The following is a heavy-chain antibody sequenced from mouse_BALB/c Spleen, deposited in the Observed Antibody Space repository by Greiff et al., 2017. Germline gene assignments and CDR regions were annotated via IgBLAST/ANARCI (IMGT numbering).Heavy chain of an antibody. CDR2: ISDGGSYT. CDR3: ARHDLGDDYDHFDY. Sequence: EVKLVESGGGLVKPGGSLKLSCAASGFTFSDYYMYWVRQTPEKRLEWVATISDGGSYTYYPDSVKGRFTISRDNAKNNLYLQMSSLKSEDTAMYYCARHDLGDDYDHFDYWGQGTTLTVSS. D-gene: IGHD2-4*01. J-gene: IGHJ2*01. CDR1: GFTFSDYY. V-gene: IGHV5-4*02.